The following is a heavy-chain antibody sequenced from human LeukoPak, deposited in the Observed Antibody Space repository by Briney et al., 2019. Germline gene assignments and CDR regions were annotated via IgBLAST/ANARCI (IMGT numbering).Heavy chain of an antibody. V-gene: IGHV3-23*01. D-gene: IGHD2/OR15-2a*01. CDR3: AKTYLNANFDY. CDR2: ISGSGGNT. CDR1: GFTFSSYA. Sequence: GGSLRLSCATSGFTFSSYATSWVRQAPGKGLEWVSIISGSGGNTYYADSVKGRFTISRDNSKNTLYLQMNILRAEDTAVYYCAKTYLNANFDYWGQGTLVTVSS. J-gene: IGHJ4*02.